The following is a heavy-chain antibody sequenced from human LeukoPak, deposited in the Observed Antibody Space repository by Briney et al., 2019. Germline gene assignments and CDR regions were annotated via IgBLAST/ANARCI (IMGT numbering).Heavy chain of an antibody. CDR2: IYHSGST. J-gene: IGHJ4*02. V-gene: IGHV4-38-2*02. CDR1: GYSISSGYY. Sequence: NSSETLSLTCTVSGYSISSGYYWGWIRQPPGKGLEWIGSIYHSGSTYYNPSLKSRVTISVDTSKNQFSLKLSSVTAADTAVYYCATIPDSFDYWGQGTLVTVSS. D-gene: IGHD1-14*01. CDR3: ATIPDSFDY.